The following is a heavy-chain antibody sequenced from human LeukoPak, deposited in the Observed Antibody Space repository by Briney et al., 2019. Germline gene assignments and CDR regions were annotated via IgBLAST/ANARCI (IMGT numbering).Heavy chain of an antibody. CDR3: AKEMAAPSLGRTYYFDF. J-gene: IGHJ4*02. Sequence: PSETLSLTGSVSGYSISRGYYWGWIRQPPGKGLEWIGSIFHSGSTYYSPSLRNRVTMSVDTSKNKFSLNLSSVTAADTALYYCAKEMAAPSLGRTYYFDFWGQGILVTVSS. D-gene: IGHD6-13*01. CDR1: GYSISRGYY. V-gene: IGHV4-38-2*01. CDR2: IFHSGST.